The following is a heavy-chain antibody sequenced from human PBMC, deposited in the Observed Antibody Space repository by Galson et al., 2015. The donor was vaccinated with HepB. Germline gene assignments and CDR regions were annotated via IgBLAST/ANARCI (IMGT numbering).Heavy chain of an antibody. CDR3: AREDTALVTGYFQH. Sequence: SLRLSCAASGFTFSSYSMNWVRQAPGKGLEWVSSISSSSTYIYYADSVKGRFTISRDNAKNSLYLQMNSLRAEDTAVYYCAREDTALVTGYFQHWGQGTLVTVSS. V-gene: IGHV3-21*01. D-gene: IGHD5-18*01. CDR1: GFTFSSYS. CDR2: ISSSSTYI. J-gene: IGHJ1*01.